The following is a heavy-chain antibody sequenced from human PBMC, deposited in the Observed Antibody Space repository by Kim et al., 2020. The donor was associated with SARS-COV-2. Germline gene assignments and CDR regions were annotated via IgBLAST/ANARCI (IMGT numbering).Heavy chain of an antibody. CDR3: AKYAYSNSWYDFDY. D-gene: IGHD6-13*01. J-gene: IGHJ4*02. Sequence: GGSLRLSCAASGFTFSSYAMSWVRQAPGKGLEWVSTISASGGNTYYADSVKGRFTISRDNSKNTLYLQLNSLRAEGTAIYYCAKYAYSNSWYDFDYWGQGTLVTVSS. CDR1: GFTFSSYA. V-gene: IGHV3-23*01. CDR2: ISASGGNT.